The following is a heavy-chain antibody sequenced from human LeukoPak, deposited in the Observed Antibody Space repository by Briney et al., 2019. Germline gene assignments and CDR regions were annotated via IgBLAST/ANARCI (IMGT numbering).Heavy chain of an antibody. Sequence: GGSLRLSCAASGFTFSSYAMSWVRQAPGKGLEWVSAISGSGGSTYYADSVKGRFTISRDNSKNKLYLQMNSLRAEDTAVYYCAKDQPGRSGYRGGFGFDPWGQGTLVTVSS. CDR2: ISGSGGST. CDR3: AKDQPGRSGYRGGFGFDP. V-gene: IGHV3-23*01. CDR1: GFTFSSYA. D-gene: IGHD3-3*01. J-gene: IGHJ5*02.